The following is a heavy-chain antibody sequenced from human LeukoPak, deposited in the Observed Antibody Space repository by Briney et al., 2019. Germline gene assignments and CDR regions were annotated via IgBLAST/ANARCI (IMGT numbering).Heavy chain of an antibody. J-gene: IGHJ3*02. CDR1: GGSISSYY. D-gene: IGHD3-22*01. Sequence: SETLSLTCTVSGGSISSYYWSWIRQPPGKGLEWIGYIYYSGSTYYNPSLESRVTISVDTSKNQFSLKLSSVTAADTAVYYCAREGGPYYYDSSGYYSSIRNAFDIWGQGTMVTVSS. CDR2: IYYSGST. CDR3: AREGGPYYYDSSGYYSSIRNAFDI. V-gene: IGHV4-59*12.